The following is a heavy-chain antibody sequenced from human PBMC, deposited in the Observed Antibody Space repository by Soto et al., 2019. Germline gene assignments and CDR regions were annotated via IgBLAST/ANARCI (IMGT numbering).Heavy chain of an antibody. CDR3: ARLAALLFYYGMDV. J-gene: IGHJ6*02. D-gene: IGHD3-10*01. V-gene: IGHV1-69*01. CDR2: IIPIFGTA. Sequence: QVQLVQSGAEVKKPGSSVKVSCKASGGTFSSYAISWVRQAPGQGLEWMGGIIPIFGTANYAQKFQGRVTITADESTSTAYMELSGLRSEDTAVYYCARLAALLFYYGMDVWGQGTTVTVSS. CDR1: GGTFSSYA.